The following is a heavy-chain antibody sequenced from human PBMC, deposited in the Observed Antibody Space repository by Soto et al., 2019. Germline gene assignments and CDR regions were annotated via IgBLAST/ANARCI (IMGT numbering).Heavy chain of an antibody. CDR1: GFTFSSFG. Sequence: QVQLVESGGGVVQPGKSVRLSCAASGFTFSSFGMHWVRQAPGKGLEWVAVIWDDGGDKYYADSVKGRFTISRDNSKNTLYLQMNRLRAEDTAVYYCARVGYYDSSGDYWGQGTLVTVSS. CDR3: ARVGYYDSSGDY. V-gene: IGHV3-33*01. D-gene: IGHD3-22*01. J-gene: IGHJ4*02. CDR2: IWDDGGDK.